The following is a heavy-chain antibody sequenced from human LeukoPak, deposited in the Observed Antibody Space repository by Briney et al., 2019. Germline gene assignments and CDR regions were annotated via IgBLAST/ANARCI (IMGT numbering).Heavy chain of an antibody. CDR2: INPSGGST. CDR3: AIKQLWAAFDI. V-gene: IGHV1-46*01. Sequence: ASVKVSCKASGYTFTSYYMHWVRQAPGQGLEWMGIINPSGGSTSYAQKFQGRVTMTRDTSTSTVYMELSSLRSEDTAVYYCAIKQLWAAFDIWGQGTMVTVSS. CDR1: GYTFTSYY. D-gene: IGHD6-6*01. J-gene: IGHJ3*02.